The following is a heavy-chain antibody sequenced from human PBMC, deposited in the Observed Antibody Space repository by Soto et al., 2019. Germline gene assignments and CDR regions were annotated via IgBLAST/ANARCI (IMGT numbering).Heavy chain of an antibody. CDR2: ISWNSGSI. V-gene: IGHV3-9*01. CDR3: AKDPLLPYSGYDYSYMDV. D-gene: IGHD5-12*01. Sequence: EVQLVESGGGLVQPGRYLRLSCAASGFTFDDYAMHWVRQAPGKGLEWVSGISWNSGSIGYADPVKGRFTISRDNAKNSLYLQMNSLRAEDTALYYCAKDPLLPYSGYDYSYMDVWGKGTTVTVSS. J-gene: IGHJ6*03. CDR1: GFTFDDYA.